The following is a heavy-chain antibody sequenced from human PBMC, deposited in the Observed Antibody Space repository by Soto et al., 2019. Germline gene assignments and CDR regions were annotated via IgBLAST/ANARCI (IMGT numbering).Heavy chain of an antibody. J-gene: IGHJ4*02. Sequence: SETLSLTCTVSGDSISTYYWYWIRQHPGKGLEWIGYIYYSGTTYYNPSLKSRVTISVDTSKNQFSLKLNSVTAADTAVYYCARHLHDGSGYYYLESLFYYRGQGSLVTVSS. V-gene: IGHV4-59*06. CDR2: IYYSGTT. CDR1: GDSISTYY. CDR3: ARHLHDGSGYYYLESLFYY. D-gene: IGHD3-22*01.